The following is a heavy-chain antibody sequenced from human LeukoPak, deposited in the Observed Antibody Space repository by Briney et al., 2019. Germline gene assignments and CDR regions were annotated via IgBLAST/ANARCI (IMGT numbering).Heavy chain of an antibody. Sequence: ASVKVSCKASGYTSTSYAMNWVRQAPGQGLEWMGWINPNSGGTNYAQKFQGRVTITRNTSISTAYMELSSLRSEDTAVYYCARRLGLRWDLQAFDIWGQGTMVTVSS. D-gene: IGHD4-23*01. CDR3: ARRLGLRWDLQAFDI. CDR2: INPNSGGT. J-gene: IGHJ3*02. CDR1: GYTSTSYA. V-gene: IGHV1-8*03.